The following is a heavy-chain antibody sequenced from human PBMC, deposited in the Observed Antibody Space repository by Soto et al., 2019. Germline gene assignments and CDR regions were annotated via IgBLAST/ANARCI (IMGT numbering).Heavy chain of an antibody. Sequence: QVHLVQSGAEVKKPGASVKVSCKASGYTFTNYYIHWVRQVPGQGLEWLGIIRPSGGRTEYAQRFQGRVTMTRDTSTSTVYMELTSLTSEDTAVYYCAREPNESYYFDYWGQGTLVTVSS. CDR3: AREPNESYYFDY. CDR2: IRPSGGRT. D-gene: IGHD5-18*01. CDR1: GYTFTNYY. V-gene: IGHV1-46*01. J-gene: IGHJ4*02.